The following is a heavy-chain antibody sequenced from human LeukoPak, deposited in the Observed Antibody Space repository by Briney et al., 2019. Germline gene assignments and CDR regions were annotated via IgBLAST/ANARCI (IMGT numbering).Heavy chain of an antibody. Sequence: GGSLRLSCAASGFTFSSYSMNWVRQAPGKGLEWVSSISSSSSYIYYADSVKGRFTISRDNAKNSLYLQMNSLRAEDTAVYYCAKDRKSITMIVVVITVGGTFDYWGQGTLVTVSS. CDR3: AKDRKSITMIVVVITVGGTFDY. CDR1: GFTFSSYS. V-gene: IGHV3-21*04. J-gene: IGHJ4*02. CDR2: ISSSSSYI. D-gene: IGHD3-22*01.